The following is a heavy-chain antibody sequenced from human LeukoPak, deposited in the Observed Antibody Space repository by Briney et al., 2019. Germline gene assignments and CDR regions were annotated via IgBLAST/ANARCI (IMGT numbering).Heavy chain of an antibody. CDR2: IDPSSTYI. D-gene: IGHD2-2*01. J-gene: IGHJ4*02. CDR1: GFTFRSYS. Sequence: GGSLRLSCAASGFTFRSYSMNWVRQAPGKGLEWVSAIDPSSTYIYYADSVKGRFTISRDNAENSLYLQMNSLRVEDTAVYYCARAPSVLVGYCSSSSCQADYWGQGTLVTVSS. V-gene: IGHV3-21*01. CDR3: ARAPSVLVGYCSSSSCQADY.